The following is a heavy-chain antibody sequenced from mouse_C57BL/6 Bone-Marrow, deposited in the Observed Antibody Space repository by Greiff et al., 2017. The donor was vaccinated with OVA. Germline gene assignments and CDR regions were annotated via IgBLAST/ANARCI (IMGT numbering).Heavy chain of an antibody. Sequence: VQLQQSGAELVRPGASVKLSCTASGFNIKDDYMHWVKQRPEQGLEWIGWIDPENGDPEYASKFQGKATITADQSYNTAYLQISSLTSEDTAVSYCTTTVVDPFDYWGQGTTLTVSS. J-gene: IGHJ2*01. CDR1: GFNIKDDY. V-gene: IGHV14-4*01. D-gene: IGHD1-1*01. CDR2: IDPENGDP. CDR3: TTTVVDPFDY.